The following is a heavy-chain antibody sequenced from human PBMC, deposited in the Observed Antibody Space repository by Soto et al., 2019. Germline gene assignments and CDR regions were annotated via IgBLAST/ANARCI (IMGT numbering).Heavy chain of an antibody. V-gene: IGHV4-39*01. CDR1: GDSITSSNFC. D-gene: IGHD6-19*01. CDR2: ICYSGST. Sequence: SETLSLTCTVSGDSITSSNFCWGWIRQPPGKGLEWIGTICYSGSTYYNPSLQSRVTMSVDTSKNQFSLKLSSVTAADTGVYYCARLDGNSADYYYGMDVWGRGTTVTVSS. J-gene: IGHJ6*02. CDR3: ARLDGNSADYYYGMDV.